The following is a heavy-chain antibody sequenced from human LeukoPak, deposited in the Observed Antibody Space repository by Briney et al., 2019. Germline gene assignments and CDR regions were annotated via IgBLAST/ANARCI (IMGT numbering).Heavy chain of an antibody. D-gene: IGHD1-26*01. CDR1: GSTFSSYA. Sequence: GGSLRLSCAASGSTFSSYAMHWVRQAPGKGLEWVAVISYDGSNKYYADSVKGRFTISRDNSKNTLYLQMNSLRAEDTAVYYCARVGSLMLFSAFFDYWGQGTLVTVSS. CDR3: ARVGSLMLFSAFFDY. J-gene: IGHJ4*02. V-gene: IGHV3-30-3*01. CDR2: ISYDGSNK.